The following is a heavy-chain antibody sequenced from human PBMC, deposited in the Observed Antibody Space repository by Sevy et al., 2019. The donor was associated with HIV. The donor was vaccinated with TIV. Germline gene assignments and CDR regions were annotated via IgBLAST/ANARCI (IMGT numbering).Heavy chain of an antibody. CDR2: IYYSGST. V-gene: IGHV4-59*01. J-gene: IGHJ6*02. CDR1: GGSISSYY. D-gene: IGHD3-9*01. CDR3: AKAQKYYDILTGYWDYYYYGMDV. Sequence: SETLSLTCTVSGGSISSYYWSWIRQPPGKGLEWIGYIYYSGSTNYNPSLKSRVTISVDTSKNQFSLKLSSVTAADTAVYYCAKAQKYYDILTGYWDYYYYGMDVWGQGTTVTVSS.